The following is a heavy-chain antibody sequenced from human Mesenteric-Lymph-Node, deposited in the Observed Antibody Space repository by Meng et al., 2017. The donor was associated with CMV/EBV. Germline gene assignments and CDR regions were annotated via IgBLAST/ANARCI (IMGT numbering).Heavy chain of an antibody. J-gene: IGHJ6*02. CDR3: ARDLYSSSSGVNYYYYYGMDV. CDR2: IYHSGST. Sequence: GSLRLSCTVSGYSISSGYYWGWIRQPPGKGLEWIGSIYHSGSTYYNPSLKSRVTISVDTSKNQFSLKLSSVTAADTAVYYCARDLYSSSSGVNYYYYYGMDVWGQGTTVTVSS. V-gene: IGHV4-38-2*02. CDR1: GYSISSGYY. D-gene: IGHD6-6*01.